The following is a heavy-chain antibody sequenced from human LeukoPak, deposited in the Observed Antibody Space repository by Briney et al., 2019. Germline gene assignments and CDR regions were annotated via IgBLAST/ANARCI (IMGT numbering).Heavy chain of an antibody. CDR3: ARYHSSSWYYGDYGMDV. D-gene: IGHD6-13*01. V-gene: IGHV4-61*02. CDR2: IYTSGST. CDR1: GGSISSGSYY. Sequence: SQTLSLTCTVSGGSISSGSYYWSWIRQPAGKGLEWIGRIYTSGSTNYNPSLKSRVTISVDTSKNQFSLKLSSVTAADTAVYYCARYHSSSWYYGDYGMDVWGKGTTVTVSS. J-gene: IGHJ6*04.